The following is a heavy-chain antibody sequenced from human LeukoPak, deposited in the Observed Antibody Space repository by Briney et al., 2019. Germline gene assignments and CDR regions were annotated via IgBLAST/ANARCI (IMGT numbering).Heavy chain of an antibody. CDR3: ARTAMTTVTWYYYYYYGMDV. D-gene: IGHD4-11*01. CDR1: GGSFSGYY. Sequence: SETLSLTCAVYGGSFSGYYWSWIRQPPGKGLEWIGYIYYSGSTNYNPSLKSRVTISVDTSKNQFSLKLSSVTAADTAVYYCARTAMTTVTWYYYYYYGMDVWGQGTTVTVSS. J-gene: IGHJ6*02. CDR2: IYYSGST. V-gene: IGHV4-59*01.